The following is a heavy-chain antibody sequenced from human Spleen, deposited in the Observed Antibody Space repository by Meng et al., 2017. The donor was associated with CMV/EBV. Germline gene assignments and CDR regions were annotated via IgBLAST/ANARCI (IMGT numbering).Heavy chain of an antibody. Sequence: GSLRLSCAVYGGSFSGYYWSWIRQPPGKGLEWIGEINHSGSTNYNPSLKSRVTISVDTSKNQFSLKLSSVTAADTAVYYWARGKAVPAAKPNCGMDVWGQGTTVTVSS. CDR2: INHSGST. V-gene: IGHV4-34*01. J-gene: IGHJ6*02. CDR3: ARGKAVPAAKPNCGMDV. D-gene: IGHD2-2*02. CDR1: GGSFSGYY.